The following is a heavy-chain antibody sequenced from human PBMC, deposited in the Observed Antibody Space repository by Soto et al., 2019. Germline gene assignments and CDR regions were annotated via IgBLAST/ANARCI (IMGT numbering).Heavy chain of an antibody. Sequence: QVQLVQSGAEVKKPGASVKVSCKASGYTFSTYGFSWVRQAAGQGLEWMGWIGADNGDTNYAQNFQGRVTMTTDTSTTTSYMELRSLTSDDTVVYFCARDCKVAEGFDPWGQGTLVTVSS. J-gene: IGHJ5*02. CDR1: GYTFSTYG. CDR3: ARDCKVAEGFDP. D-gene: IGHD5-12*01. CDR2: IGADNGDT. V-gene: IGHV1-18*01.